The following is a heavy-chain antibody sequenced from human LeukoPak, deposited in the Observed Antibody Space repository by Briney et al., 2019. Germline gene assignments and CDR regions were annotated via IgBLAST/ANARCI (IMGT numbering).Heavy chain of an antibody. Sequence: SGGSLRLSCAASGFTFSSYAMSWVRQAPGKGLEWVSAISGSGDITYYADSVKGRFTISRDNSKKTLYLQMNSLRAEDTAVYYCAGGIQLWPYDYDSSGYFQYYFDYWGQGTLVTVSS. D-gene: IGHD3-22*01. CDR3: AGGIQLWPYDYDSSGYFQYYFDY. CDR1: GFTFSSYA. J-gene: IGHJ4*02. CDR2: ISGSGDIT. V-gene: IGHV3-23*01.